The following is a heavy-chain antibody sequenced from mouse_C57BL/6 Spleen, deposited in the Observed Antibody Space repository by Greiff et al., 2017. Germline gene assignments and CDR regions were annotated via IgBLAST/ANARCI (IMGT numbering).Heavy chain of an antibody. D-gene: IGHD2-1*01. V-gene: IGHV1-52*01. Sequence: QVQLQQPGAELVRPGSSVKLSCKASGYTFTSYWMHWVKQRPIQGLEWIGKIDPSDSETHYNQKFKDKATLTVDKSSSTAYMQLSSLTSEDSAVYYCAREGRTYGNYEYFDVWGTGTTVTVSS. J-gene: IGHJ1*03. CDR1: GYTFTSYW. CDR3: AREGRTYGNYEYFDV. CDR2: IDPSDSET.